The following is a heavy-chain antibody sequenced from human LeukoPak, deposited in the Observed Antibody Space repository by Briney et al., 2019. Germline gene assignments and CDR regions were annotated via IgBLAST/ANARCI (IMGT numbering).Heavy chain of an antibody. CDR3: ATDPRYSSSWLDFDY. V-gene: IGHV1-46*01. J-gene: IGHJ4*02. CDR2: ISPSGGST. CDR1: GYTFTSNY. Sequence: ASVKVSCKAFGYTFTSNYMHWVGQAPGQGPEWMGVISPSGGSTTYAQKFQGRVTLTRDMSTSTDYLELSSLRSEDTAVYYCATDPRYSSSWLDFDYWGQGTLVTVSS. D-gene: IGHD6-13*01.